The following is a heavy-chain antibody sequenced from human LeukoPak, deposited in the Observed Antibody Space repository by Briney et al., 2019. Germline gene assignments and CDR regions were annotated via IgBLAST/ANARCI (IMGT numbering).Heavy chain of an antibody. CDR2: ISYDGSNK. Sequence: GGSLRLSCAASGFTFSSYAMHWVRQAPGKGLEWVAVISYDGSNKYYADSVKGRFTISRDNSKNTLYLQMNSLRAEDTAVYYCARGPPDDKYSSSWYRGGHPNWFDPWGQGTLVTVSS. CDR1: GFTFSSYA. J-gene: IGHJ5*02. D-gene: IGHD6-13*01. V-gene: IGHV3-30-3*01. CDR3: ARGPPDDKYSSSWYRGGHPNWFDP.